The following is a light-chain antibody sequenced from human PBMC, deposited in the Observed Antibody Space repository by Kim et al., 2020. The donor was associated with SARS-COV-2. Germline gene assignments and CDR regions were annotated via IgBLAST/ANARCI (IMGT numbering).Light chain of an antibody. J-gene: IGKJ1*01. CDR1: QSVSSY. V-gene: IGKV3-11*01. CDR2: DAS. CDR3: QQRSNWPT. Sequence: EIVLTQSPATLSLSPGERATLPCRASQSVSSYLAWYQQKPGQAPRLLIYDASNRATGIPARFSGSGSGTDFTLTISSLEPEDFAVYYCQQRSNWPTFGQRTKVDIK.